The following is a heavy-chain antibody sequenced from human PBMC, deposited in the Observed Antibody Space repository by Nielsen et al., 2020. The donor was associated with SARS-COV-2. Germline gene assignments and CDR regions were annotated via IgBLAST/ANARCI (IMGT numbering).Heavy chain of an antibody. J-gene: IGHJ4*02. V-gene: IGHV3-53*01. CDR3: APEARCSGGSCHSGNYIDY. CDR2: IYSGGST. CDR1: GFTVSNNY. Sequence: GESLKISCEASGFTVSNNYMSWVRQAPGKGLEWVAVIYSGGSTYYADSVKGRFTISRDNSKNTLYLQMNSLRVDDTAVYYCAPEARCSGGSCHSGNYIDYWGQGTLVTVSS. D-gene: IGHD2-15*01.